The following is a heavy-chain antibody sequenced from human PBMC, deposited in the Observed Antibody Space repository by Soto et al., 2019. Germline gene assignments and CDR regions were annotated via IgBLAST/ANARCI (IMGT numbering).Heavy chain of an antibody. D-gene: IGHD3-3*01. V-gene: IGHV1-18*01. CDR1: GYTFTSYG. J-gene: IGHJ3*02. Sequence: ASVKVSCKASGYTFTSYGISWVRQAPGQGLEWMGWISAYNGNTNYAQKLQGRVTMTTDTSTSTAYMELRSLRSDDTAVYYCARVIPSITIFGVVIMDHFLDAFDIWGQGTMVTVSS. CDR3: ARVIPSITIFGVVIMDHFLDAFDI. CDR2: ISAYNGNT.